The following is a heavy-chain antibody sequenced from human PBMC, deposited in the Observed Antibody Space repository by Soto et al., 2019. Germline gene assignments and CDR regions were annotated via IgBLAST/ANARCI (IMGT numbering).Heavy chain of an antibody. CDR3: ARNPAFGESIPYNYFDY. D-gene: IGHD3-10*01. J-gene: IGHJ4*02. CDR1: GGSFSGYY. V-gene: IGHV4-34*01. CDR2: INHSGST. Sequence: QVQLQQWGAGLLKPSETLSLTCAVYGGSFSGYYWSWIRQPPGKGLEWIGEINHSGSTNYNPSLKSRVTISVDTSKNQFSLKLSSVTAADTAVYYCARNPAFGESIPYNYFDYWGQGTLVTVSS.